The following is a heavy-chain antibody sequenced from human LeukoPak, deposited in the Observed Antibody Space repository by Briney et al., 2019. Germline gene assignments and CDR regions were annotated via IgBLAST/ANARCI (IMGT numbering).Heavy chain of an antibody. CDR2: ISAYNGNT. CDR3: ARDGGYSSSWREFDP. D-gene: IGHD6-13*01. CDR1: GYTFTSYG. Sequence: ASVKVSCKASGYTFTSYGISWVRQAPGQGLEWMGWISAYNGNTNYAQKLQGRVTMTTDTSTSTAYMELGSLRSDDTAVYYRARDGGYSSSWREFDPWGQGTLVTVSS. J-gene: IGHJ5*02. V-gene: IGHV1-18*01.